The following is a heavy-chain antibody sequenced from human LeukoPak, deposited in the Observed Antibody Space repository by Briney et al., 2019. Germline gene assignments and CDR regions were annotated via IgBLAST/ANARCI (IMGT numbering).Heavy chain of an antibody. CDR2: ISGSGGRT. CDR1: GFTLSSYA. J-gene: IGHJ4*02. CDR3: AKESSCGNFGGN. D-gene: IGHD2-15*01. Sequence: PGGSLRLSCAASGFTLSSYAMSWVRQAPGKGLEWVSGISGSGGRTDYADSVKGRFTISRDNSKNTVHLQMNSLRAEDTAVYYCAKESSCGNFGGNWGQGTLVTVSS. V-gene: IGHV3-23*01.